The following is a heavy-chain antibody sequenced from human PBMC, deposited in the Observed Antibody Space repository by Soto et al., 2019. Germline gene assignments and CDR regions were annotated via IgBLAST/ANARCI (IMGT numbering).Heavy chain of an antibody. CDR3: ARDFFCWYGDSYYGID. CDR1: GGCISSYY. J-gene: IGHJ6*01. V-gene: IGHV4-59*01. Sequence: PSETLSLTCTVSGGCISSYYWSWIRQPPGKGLEWIGYIYYSGSTNYNPSLKSRVTISVDTSKNQFSLKLSSVTAADTAVYYCARDFFCWYGDSYYGID. D-gene: IGHD6-13*01. CDR2: IYYSGST.